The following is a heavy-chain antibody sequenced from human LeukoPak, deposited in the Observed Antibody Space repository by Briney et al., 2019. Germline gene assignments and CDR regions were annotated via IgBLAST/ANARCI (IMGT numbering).Heavy chain of an antibody. CDR1: GRTFSSYA. Sequence: ASVKVSCKASGRTFSSYAISWVRQAPGQGLEWMGGIIPIFGTANYAQKFQGRVTITADESTSTAYMELSSLRSEDTAVYYCARRTTDSSGWYIDYWGQGTLVTASS. CDR3: ARRTTDSSGWYIDY. J-gene: IGHJ4*02. D-gene: IGHD6-19*01. V-gene: IGHV1-69*01. CDR2: IIPIFGTA.